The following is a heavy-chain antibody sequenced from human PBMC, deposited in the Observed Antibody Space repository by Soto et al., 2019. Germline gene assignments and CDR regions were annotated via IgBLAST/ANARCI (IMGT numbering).Heavy chain of an antibody. Sequence: EVQLVESGGGLVQPGGSLRLSCAASGFTFSSYSMNWVRQAPGKGLEWVSYISSSSSTIYYADSVKGRFTISRDNAKNSLYLQINSLRAEDTAVYYCGPHSGYYDYWGQGALVTVSS. CDR3: GPHSGYYDY. V-gene: IGHV3-48*01. CDR2: ISSSSSTI. D-gene: IGHD3-22*01. J-gene: IGHJ4*02. CDR1: GFTFSSYS.